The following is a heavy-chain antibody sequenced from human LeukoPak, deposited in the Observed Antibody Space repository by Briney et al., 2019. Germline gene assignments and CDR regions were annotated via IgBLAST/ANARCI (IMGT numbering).Heavy chain of an antibody. CDR2: ITLSSSTI. CDR1: GFTFSSYN. J-gene: IGHJ4*02. V-gene: IGHV3-48*01. CDR3: ARETPDSSSWAVFDY. D-gene: IGHD6-13*01. Sequence: QTGGSLRLSCAASGFTFSSYNMNWVRQAPGKGLEWISYITLSSSTIYYADSVKGRFTISRDNAKNSLYLQMNSLRAEDTAMYYCARETPDSSSWAVFDYWGQGTLVTVSS.